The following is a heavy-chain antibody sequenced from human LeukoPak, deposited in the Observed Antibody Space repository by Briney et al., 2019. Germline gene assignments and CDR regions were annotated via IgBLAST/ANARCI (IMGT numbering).Heavy chain of an antibody. J-gene: IGHJ3*02. CDR3: ARVGLRFLEWLLSYAFDI. V-gene: IGHV3-11*01. CDR1: GFTFSDYY. D-gene: IGHD3-3*01. CDR2: ISSSGSTI. Sequence: GGSLRLSCAASGFTFSDYYMSWIRQAPGKGLEWVSYISSSGSTIYYADSVKGRFTFSRDNAKNSLYLQTNSLRAEDTAVYYCARVGLRFLEWLLSYAFDIWGQGTMVTVSS.